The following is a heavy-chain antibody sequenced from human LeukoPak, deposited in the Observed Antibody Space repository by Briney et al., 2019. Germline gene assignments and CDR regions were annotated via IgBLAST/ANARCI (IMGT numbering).Heavy chain of an antibody. V-gene: IGHV3-74*01. CDR3: AKEGRSLQTY. Sequence: PGGSLRLSCAASGFTFSNYWMHWVRQAPGKGLVWVSRINTDGSSTNYADSVKGRFTISRDNAKNSLYLQMNSLRVEDTAVYYCAKEGRSLQTYWGQGTLVTVSS. CDR2: INTDGSST. CDR1: GFTFSNYW. J-gene: IGHJ4*02. D-gene: IGHD5-24*01.